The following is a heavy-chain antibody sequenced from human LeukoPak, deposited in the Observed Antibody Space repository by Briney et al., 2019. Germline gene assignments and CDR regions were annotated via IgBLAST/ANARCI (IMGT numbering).Heavy chain of an antibody. V-gene: IGHV3-21*01. CDR3: ARAYDYVWGTYRYSRYFDY. CDR1: GFTFSSYS. D-gene: IGHD3-16*02. CDR2: ISSSSSYI. Sequence: PGGSLRLSCAASGFTFSSYSMNWVRQAPGKGLEWVSSISSSSSYIYYADSMKGRFTISRDNAKNSLCLQMNSLRAEDTAVYYCARAYDYVWGTYRYSRYFDYWGQGTLVTVSS. J-gene: IGHJ4*02.